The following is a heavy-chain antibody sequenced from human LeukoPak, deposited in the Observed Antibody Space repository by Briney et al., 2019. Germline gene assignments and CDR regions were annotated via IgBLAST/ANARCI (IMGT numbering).Heavy chain of an antibody. D-gene: IGHD6-13*01. J-gene: IGHJ4*02. CDR2: IKPDGTTK. Sequence: GGSLRLSCVASGLTIGSRYMNWVRQAPGKGLEWVADIKPDGTTKFYVDSVKGRFTISRDNALNSLYLQMNSLRAEDTAIYYCARSIPYGTTWYGRSDYWAREPWSPSPQ. V-gene: IGHV3-7*03. CDR1: GLTIGSRY. CDR3: ARSIPYGTTWYGRSDY.